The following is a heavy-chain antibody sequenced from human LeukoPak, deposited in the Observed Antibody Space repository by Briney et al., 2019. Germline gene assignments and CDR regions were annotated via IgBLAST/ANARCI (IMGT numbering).Heavy chain of an antibody. V-gene: IGHV3-66*01. CDR1: GFTVSSIY. CDR3: ARGRPHGNDY. CDR2: IYNDGNT. J-gene: IGHJ4*02. Sequence: GGSLRLSCAVSGFTVSSIYMSWVRQAPGKGLEWVSFIYNDGNTYYADSVKGRFSISRDNAKNTLYLQMNSLRVEDTAVYYCARGRPHGNDYWGQGTLVTVSS. D-gene: IGHD4-23*01.